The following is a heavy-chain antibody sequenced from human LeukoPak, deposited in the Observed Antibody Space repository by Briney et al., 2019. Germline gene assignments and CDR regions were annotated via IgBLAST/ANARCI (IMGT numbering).Heavy chain of an antibody. CDR1: GFTFSSYA. Sequence: PGGSLRLSCAASGFTFSSYAMTWVRQAPGKGLEWVSAISGSDLSTYYADSVKGRFTISRDNSKNTVYLQMTSLSAEDTAVYYALAGYYYYYMDVWGKGTTVTVSS. CDR3: LAGYYYYYMDV. J-gene: IGHJ6*03. CDR2: ISGSDLST. D-gene: IGHD3-16*01. V-gene: IGHV3-23*01.